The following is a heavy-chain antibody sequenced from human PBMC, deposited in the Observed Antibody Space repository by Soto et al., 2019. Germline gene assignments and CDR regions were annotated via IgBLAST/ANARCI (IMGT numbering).Heavy chain of an antibody. J-gene: IGHJ6*02. D-gene: IGHD3-3*01. CDR2: INPNSGGT. Sequence: QVQLVQSGAEVKKPGASVKVSCKASGYTFTGYYMHWVRQAPGQGLEWMGWINPNSGGTNYAQKFQCWVTMTRDTSISTAYMELSRLRSDDTAVYYCARANYDFWSGYFPLGMDVWGQGTTVTVSS. CDR3: ARANYDFWSGYFPLGMDV. CDR1: GYTFTGYY. V-gene: IGHV1-2*04.